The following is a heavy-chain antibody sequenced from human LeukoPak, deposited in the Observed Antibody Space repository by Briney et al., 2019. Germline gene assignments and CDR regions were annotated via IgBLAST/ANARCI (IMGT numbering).Heavy chain of an antibody. V-gene: IGHV1-46*01. CDR1: GYTFISYY. Sequence: ASVKVSCKASGYTFISYYSHWVRQAPGQGLEWMGIINPSGGSTSYAQNFQGRVTMTRDTSTSTVYMELSSLRSEDTVVYYCARGVKRSSGWTHYFDYWGQGTLVTVSS. CDR3: ARGVKRSSGWTHYFDY. J-gene: IGHJ4*02. D-gene: IGHD6-19*01. CDR2: INPSGGST.